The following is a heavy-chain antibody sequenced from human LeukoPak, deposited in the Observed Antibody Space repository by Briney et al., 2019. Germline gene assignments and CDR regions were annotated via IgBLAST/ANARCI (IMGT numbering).Heavy chain of an antibody. D-gene: IGHD5-18*01. CDR2: IRYDGSNK. V-gene: IGHV3-30*02. CDR3: AKDMEYSYGPRGYFDL. J-gene: IGHJ2*01. CDR1: GFTFSSYA. Sequence: GGSLRLSCAASGFTFSSYAMHWVRQAPGKGLEWVAFIRYDGSNKYYADSVKGRFTISRDNSKNTLYLQMNSLRAEDMALYYCAKDMEYSYGPRGYFDLWGRGTLVTVSS.